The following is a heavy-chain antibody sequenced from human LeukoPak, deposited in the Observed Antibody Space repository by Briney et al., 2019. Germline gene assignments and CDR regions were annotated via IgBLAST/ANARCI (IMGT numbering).Heavy chain of an antibody. V-gene: IGHV3-48*03. J-gene: IGHJ4*02. CDR3: ARVGSTYSSSEFDF. CDR1: GFTFSSYE. CDR2: ISSSGSTI. D-gene: IGHD6-13*01. Sequence: GGSLRLSCAASGFTFSSYEMNWVRQAPGKGLEWVSYISSSGSTIYYADSVGGRFTISRDNAQNSLFLQMNSLRAEDTAVYYCARVGSTYSSSEFDFWGQGTLVTVSS.